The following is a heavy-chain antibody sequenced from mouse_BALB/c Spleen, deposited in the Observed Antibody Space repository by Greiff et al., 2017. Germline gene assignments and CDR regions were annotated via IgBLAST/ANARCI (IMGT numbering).Heavy chain of an antibody. CDR2: IYPGDGDT. CDR3: ARGYRYDGGYFDV. V-gene: IGHV1-82*01. D-gene: IGHD2-14*01. J-gene: IGHJ1*01. CDR1: GYAFSSSW. Sequence: QVQLKQSGPELVKPGASVKISCKASGYAFSSSWLNWVKQRPGQGLEWIGRIYPGDGDTNYNGKFKGKATLTADKSSSTAYMQLSSLTSVDSAVYFCARGYRYDGGYFDVWGAGTTVTVSS.